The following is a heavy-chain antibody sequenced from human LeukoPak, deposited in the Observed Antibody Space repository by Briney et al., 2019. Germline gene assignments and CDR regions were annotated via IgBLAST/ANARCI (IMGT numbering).Heavy chain of an antibody. D-gene: IGHD5-24*01. CDR1: GFTFSSYA. CDR2: IRNSGGST. V-gene: IGHV3-23*01. CDR3: AKDEERQDAFDI. Sequence: GGSLRLSCAASGFTFSSYAMSWVRQAPGKGLEWVSAIRNSGGSTYYADSVKGRSTISRDNSKNTLYLQMNSLRAEDTAVYYCAKDEERQDAFDIWGQGTMVTVSS. J-gene: IGHJ3*02.